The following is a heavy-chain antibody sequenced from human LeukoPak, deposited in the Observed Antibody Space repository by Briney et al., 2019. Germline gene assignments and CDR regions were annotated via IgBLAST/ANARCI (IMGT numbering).Heavy chain of an antibody. CDR2: IIPIFGTA. Sequence: PRASVKVSCKASDYTFTSYGISWVRQAPGQGLEWMGGIIPIFGTANYAQKFQGRVTITTDESTSTAYMELSSLRSEDTAVYYCARERTVVPAATGHRSWFDPWGQGTLVTVSS. D-gene: IGHD2-2*01. CDR3: ARERTVVPAATGHRSWFDP. V-gene: IGHV1-69*05. CDR1: DYTFTSYG. J-gene: IGHJ5*02.